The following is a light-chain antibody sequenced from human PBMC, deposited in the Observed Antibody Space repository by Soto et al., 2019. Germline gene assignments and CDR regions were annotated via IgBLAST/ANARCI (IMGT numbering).Light chain of an antibody. V-gene: IGLV2-14*01. J-gene: IGLJ2*01. CDR3: RSYTSRSTLVV. CDR2: DVS. CDR1: SSDVGGYNY. Sequence: QSALTQPASVSGSPGQSITISCTGTSSDVGGYNYVSWYQQHPGKAPKLMIYDVSHRPSGVSNLSAGSKSRNTACLTISGLQAEDEADYCCRSYTSRSTLVVFGGGTQLTFL.